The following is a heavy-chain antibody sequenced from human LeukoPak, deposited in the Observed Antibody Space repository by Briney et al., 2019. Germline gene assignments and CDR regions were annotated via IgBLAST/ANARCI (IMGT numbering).Heavy chain of an antibody. D-gene: IGHD3-3*01. CDR2: ISSSSSYI. CDR1: GFTFSSYS. J-gene: IGHJ1*01. V-gene: IGHV3-21*01. CDR3: ARDARTIFGVVITQYFQH. Sequence: GGSLRLSCAASGFTFSSYSMNWVRQAPGKGLEWVSSISSSSSYIYYADSVKGRFTISRDNAKNSLYLQMNSLRAEDTAVYYCARDARTIFGVVITQYFQHWGQGTLVTVSS.